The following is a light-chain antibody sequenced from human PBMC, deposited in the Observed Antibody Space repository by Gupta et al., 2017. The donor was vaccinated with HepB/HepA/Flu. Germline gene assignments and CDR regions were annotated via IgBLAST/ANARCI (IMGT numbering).Light chain of an antibody. CDR1: QRVSNSY. Sequence: IVLTQSPGILSLFPGERATLSCRASQRVSNSYLAWYQQKPGQTPRLLIYSTSTMAAGIPDRFSGSGCGTDFTLTITRLEPKDFAVYYGQQFGGAFPLTFGGGTKVEIK. CDR3: QQFGGAFPLT. V-gene: IGKV3-20*01. J-gene: IGKJ4*01. CDR2: STS.